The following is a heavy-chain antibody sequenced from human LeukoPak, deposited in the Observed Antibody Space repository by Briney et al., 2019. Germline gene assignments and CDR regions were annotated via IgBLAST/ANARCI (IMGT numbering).Heavy chain of an antibody. CDR2: INHSGST. D-gene: IGHD6-6*01. J-gene: IGHJ6*02. Sequence: SETLSLTCAVYGGSFSGYYWSGIRPPPGKGLEWIGEINHSGSTNYNPSLKSRVTISVDTSKNQFSLKLSSVTAADTAVYYCARSIAARLDVWGQGTTVTVSS. CDR1: GGSFSGYY. CDR3: ARSIAARLDV. V-gene: IGHV4-34*01.